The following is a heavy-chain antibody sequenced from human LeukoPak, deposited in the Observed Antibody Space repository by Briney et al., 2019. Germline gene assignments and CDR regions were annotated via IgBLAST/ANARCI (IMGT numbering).Heavy chain of an antibody. CDR1: GGSISSYY. V-gene: IGHV4-59*08. CDR3: ASGHARITMIVVVIFDAFDI. J-gene: IGHJ3*02. Sequence: PSETLSLTCTVSGGSISSYYWSWIRQPPGKGLEWIGYIYYSGSTNYNPSLKSRVTISVDTSKNQFSLKLSSVTAADTAVYYCASGHARITMIVVVIFDAFDIWGQGTMVTVSS. D-gene: IGHD3-22*01. CDR2: IYYSGST.